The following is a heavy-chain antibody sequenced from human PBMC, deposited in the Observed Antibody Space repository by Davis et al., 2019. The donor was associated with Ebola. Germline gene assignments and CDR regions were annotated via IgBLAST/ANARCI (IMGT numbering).Heavy chain of an antibody. V-gene: IGHV3-11*06. CDR2: ISSSSSYT. Sequence: PGGSLRLSCAASGFTFSDYHMSWIRQAPGKGLEWVSYISSSSSYTNYADSVKGRFTISRDNAKNSLYLQMNSLRAEDTAVYYCARPNYYYYGMDVWGQGTTVTVSS. CDR3: ARPNYYYYGMDV. CDR1: GFTFSDYH. J-gene: IGHJ6*02.